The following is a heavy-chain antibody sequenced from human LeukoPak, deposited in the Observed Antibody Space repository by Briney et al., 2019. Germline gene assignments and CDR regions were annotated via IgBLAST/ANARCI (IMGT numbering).Heavy chain of an antibody. D-gene: IGHD3-10*01. Sequence: GGSLRLSCAASGFTFSSYEMNWVRQAPGQGLEWVSYISSSSSTIYYADSVKGRFTISRDNAKNSLYLQMNSLRAEDTAVYYCARGSLWFGELSYYYGMDVWGQGTTVTVSS. CDR3: ARGSLWFGELSYYYGMDV. CDR1: GFTFSSYE. V-gene: IGHV3-48*03. J-gene: IGHJ6*02. CDR2: ISSSSSTI.